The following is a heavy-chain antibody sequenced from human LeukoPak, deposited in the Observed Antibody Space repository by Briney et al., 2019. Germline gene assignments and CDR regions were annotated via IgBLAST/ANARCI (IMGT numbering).Heavy chain of an antibody. V-gene: IGHV3-33*01. J-gene: IGHJ4*02. Sequence: GGSLRLSCAASGFTFSSYGMHWVRQAPGKGLEWVAAIWYDGRNKYYADSVRGRFTISRDNSENTLYLQMNSLRAEDTAVYYCAREVGARFDYWGQGTLVTVSS. D-gene: IGHD1-26*01. CDR3: AREVGARFDY. CDR2: IWYDGRNK. CDR1: GFTFSSYG.